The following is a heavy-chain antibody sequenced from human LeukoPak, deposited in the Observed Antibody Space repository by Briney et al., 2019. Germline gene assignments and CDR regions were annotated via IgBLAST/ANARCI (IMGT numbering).Heavy chain of an antibody. D-gene: IGHD2-8*01. CDR1: GFTFSSYE. CDR3: ARDGGLYHFDY. CDR2: ISSSSSTI. V-gene: IGHV3-48*01. J-gene: IGHJ4*02. Sequence: GGSLRLSCAASGFTFSSYEMNWVRQAPGKGLEWVSYISSSSSTIYYADSVKGRFTISRDNAKNSLYLQMNSLRAEDTAVYYCARDGGLYHFDYWGQGTLVTVSS.